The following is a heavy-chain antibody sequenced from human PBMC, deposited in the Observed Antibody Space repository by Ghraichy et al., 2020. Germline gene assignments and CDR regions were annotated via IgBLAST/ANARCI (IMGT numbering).Heavy chain of an antibody. CDR3: ASFRGEIPTEKAHAEKAVDGTNAFDD. J-gene: IGHJ4*02. Sequence: SETLSLTCTVSGGSISSYYWSWIRQPPGKGLEWMGYIYYSGSTNYNPSLKSRVTISVDTSKNQFSLKLSSVTAADTAVYYCASFRGEIPTEKAHAEKAVDGTNAFDDWGQGTLVTLSS. CDR1: GGSISSYY. V-gene: IGHV4-59*01. D-gene: IGHD6-19*01. CDR2: IYYSGST.